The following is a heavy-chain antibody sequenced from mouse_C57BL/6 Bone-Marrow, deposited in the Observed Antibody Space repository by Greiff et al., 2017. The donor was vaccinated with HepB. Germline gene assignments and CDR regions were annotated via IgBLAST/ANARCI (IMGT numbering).Heavy chain of an antibody. CDR3: AREGYGYDVNFDY. V-gene: IGHV1-50*01. Sequence: QVQLQQPGAELVKPGASVKLSCKASGYTFTSYWMRWVKQRPGQGLEWIGEIDPSDSYTNYNQKFKGKATLTVDTSSSTAYMQLSSLTSEDSAVYYCAREGYGYDVNFDYWGQGTTLTVAS. CDR2: IDPSDSYT. J-gene: IGHJ2*01. D-gene: IGHD2-14*01. CDR1: GYTFTSYW.